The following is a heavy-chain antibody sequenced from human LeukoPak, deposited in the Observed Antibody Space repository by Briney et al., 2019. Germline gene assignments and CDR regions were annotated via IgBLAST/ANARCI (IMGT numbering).Heavy chain of an antibody. V-gene: IGHV4-30-2*01. CDR2: IYHSGST. CDR3: AIIGGWDPAYFDY. D-gene: IGHD4-23*01. CDR1: GGSISSGGYY. J-gene: IGHJ4*02. Sequence: SETLSLTCTVSGGSISSGGYYWRWIRQPPGKGLEWIGYIYHSGSTHYNPSLKSRVTISVDRSKNQFSLKLSSVTAADTAVYYCAIIGGWDPAYFDYWGQGTLVTVSS.